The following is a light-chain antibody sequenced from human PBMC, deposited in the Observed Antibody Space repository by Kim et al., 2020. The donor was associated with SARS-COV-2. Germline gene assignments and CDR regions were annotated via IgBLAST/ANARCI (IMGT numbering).Light chain of an antibody. CDR1: QGISNY. J-gene: IGKJ4*01. CDR3: QKYSSAALS. V-gene: IGKV1-27*01. Sequence: ASVGDRVTITCRAGQGISNYLAWFQQKPGKVPKLLISAASTLQSGVPPRFSGSGSGTEFALTISSLQPEDVATYYCQKYSSAALSFGGGTKVEIK. CDR2: AAS.